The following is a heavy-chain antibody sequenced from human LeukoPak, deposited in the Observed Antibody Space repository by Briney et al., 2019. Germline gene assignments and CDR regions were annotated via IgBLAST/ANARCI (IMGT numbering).Heavy chain of an antibody. Sequence: ASVKVSCKASGYTFTSYDINWVRQATGQGLEWMGWMNPNSGNTGYAQKFQGRVTMTRNTSISTAYMELSSLRSEDTAVYYCARSHSLHSSRSGSFGYWGQGTLVTVSS. CDR2: MNPNSGNT. J-gene: IGHJ4*02. V-gene: IGHV1-8*01. CDR3: ARSHSLHSSRSGSFGY. D-gene: IGHD3-10*01. CDR1: GYTFTSYD.